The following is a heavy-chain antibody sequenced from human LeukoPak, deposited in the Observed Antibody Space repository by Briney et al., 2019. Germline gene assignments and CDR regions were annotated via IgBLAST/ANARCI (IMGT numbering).Heavy chain of an antibody. D-gene: IGHD6-19*01. Sequence: GGSLRLSCAASGFAFSFYAMIWLRQPPGKGLEWVSTINSNSGTTSYAASLGGRFTISRDNSKNTLYLQVNTLRAGDTATYYSAKPISGGLAVTADWFHPWGPGTLVVVSS. CDR1: GFAFSFYA. CDR3: AKPISGGLAVTADWFHP. CDR2: INSNSGTT. J-gene: IGHJ5*01. V-gene: IGHV3-23*01.